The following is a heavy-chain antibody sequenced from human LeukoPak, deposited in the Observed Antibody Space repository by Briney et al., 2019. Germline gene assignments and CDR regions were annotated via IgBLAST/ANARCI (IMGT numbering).Heavy chain of an antibody. CDR3: ARDSGQQLDRRSGGYFQH. J-gene: IGHJ1*01. CDR1: GFTFSSYA. CDR2: ISGSGGST. V-gene: IGHV3-23*01. Sequence: GGSLRLSCAASGFTFSSYAMSWVRQAPGKGLEWVSAISGSGGSTYYADSVKGRFTISRDNAKNSLYLQMNSLRAEDTAVYYCARDSGQQLDRRSGGYFQHWGQGTLVTVSS. D-gene: IGHD6-13*01.